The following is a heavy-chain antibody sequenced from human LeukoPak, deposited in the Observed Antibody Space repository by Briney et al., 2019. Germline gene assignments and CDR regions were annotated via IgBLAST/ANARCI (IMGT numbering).Heavy chain of an antibody. J-gene: IGHJ6*03. CDR2: ISWSSGII. V-gene: IGHV3-9*01. Sequence: GGSLRLSCAASGFIFDDHGMHWVRQAPGKGLEWVSGISWSSGIIGYADSVKGRFAISRDNSKNTLYLQMNSLRAEDTAVYYCAKDEVPGYYYYMDVWGKGTTVTVSS. CDR1: GFIFDDHG. CDR3: AKDEVPGYYYYMDV. D-gene: IGHD2-2*01.